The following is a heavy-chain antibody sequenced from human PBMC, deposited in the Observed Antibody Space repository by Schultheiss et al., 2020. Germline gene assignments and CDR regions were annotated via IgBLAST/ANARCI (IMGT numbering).Heavy chain of an antibody. V-gene: IGHV3-23*01. D-gene: IGHD2-21*02. CDR3: ARSCGGDCYRFPNYYYGMDV. CDR1: GFTFSSYA. CDR2: ISGSGGST. J-gene: IGHJ6*02. Sequence: GGSLRLSCAASGFTFSSYAMSWVRQAPGKGLEWVSAISGSGGSTSYAQKFQGRVTMTRDTSTSTAYMELSSLRSEDTAVYYCARSCGGDCYRFPNYYYGMDVWGQGTAVTVSS.